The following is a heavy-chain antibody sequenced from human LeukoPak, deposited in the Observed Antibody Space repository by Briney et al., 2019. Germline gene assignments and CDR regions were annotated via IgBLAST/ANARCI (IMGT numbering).Heavy chain of an antibody. CDR1: GGSVSRGSYY. CDR3: ARDPRSSGYCSGGSCSDWFDP. D-gene: IGHD2-15*01. J-gene: IGHJ5*02. V-gene: IGHV4-61*01. Sequence: SETLSLTCTVSGGSVSRGSYYWSWIRQPPGKGLEWIGYIYYSGSTNYNPSLKSRVTISVDTSKNQFSLKLSSVTAADAAVYYCARDPRSSGYCSGGSCSDWFDPWGQGTLVTVSS. CDR2: IYYSGST.